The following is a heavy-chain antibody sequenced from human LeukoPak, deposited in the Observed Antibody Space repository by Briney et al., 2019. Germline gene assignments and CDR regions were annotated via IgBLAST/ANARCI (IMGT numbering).Heavy chain of an antibody. Sequence: ASVKVSCKASGYTFTSYDINWVRQATGQGLEWMGWMNPNSGNTGYAQKFQGRVTMTRNTSISTAYMELSSLRSDDTAVYYCARGQQLVLYVFDYWGQGTLVTVSS. V-gene: IGHV1-8*01. CDR2: MNPNSGNT. CDR3: ARGQQLVLYVFDY. D-gene: IGHD6-13*01. CDR1: GYTFTSYD. J-gene: IGHJ4*02.